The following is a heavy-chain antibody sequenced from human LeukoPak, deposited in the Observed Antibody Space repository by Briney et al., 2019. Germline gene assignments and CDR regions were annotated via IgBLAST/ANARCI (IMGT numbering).Heavy chain of an antibody. CDR2: INPNSGGT. Sequence: ASVKVSCKASGYTFTGYYMHWVRQAPGQGLEWMGRINPNSGGTNYAQKFQGRVTMTRDTSISTAYMELSRLRSDDTAVYYCATRPYSSSWYGPHAEEHWGQGTLVTVSS. CDR3: ATRPYSSSWYGPHAEEH. V-gene: IGHV1-2*06. J-gene: IGHJ4*02. CDR1: GYTFTGYY. D-gene: IGHD6-13*01.